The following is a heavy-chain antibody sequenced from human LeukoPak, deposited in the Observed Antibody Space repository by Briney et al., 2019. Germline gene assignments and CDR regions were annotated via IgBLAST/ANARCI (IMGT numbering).Heavy chain of an antibody. CDR1: GGTFSSYA. Sequence: SVKVSCKASGGTFSSYAISWVRQTPGQRLEWMGRIIPILGIANYAQKFQGRVTITADKSTSTAYMELSSLRSEDTAVYYCARVYYGSGSYEDYWGQGTLVTVSS. V-gene: IGHV1-69*04. CDR3: ARVYYGSGSYEDY. D-gene: IGHD3-10*01. CDR2: IIPILGIA. J-gene: IGHJ4*02.